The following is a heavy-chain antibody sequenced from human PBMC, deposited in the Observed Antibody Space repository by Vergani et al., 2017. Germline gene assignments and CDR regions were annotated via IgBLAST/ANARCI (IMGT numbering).Heavy chain of an antibody. CDR2: INSDGSST. V-gene: IGHV3-74*01. Sequence: EVQLVESGGGLVQPGGSLRLSCAASGFTFSSYWMHWVRQAPGKGLVWVSRINSDGSSTSYADSVKGRFTISRDNSKNTLYLEMNALRAEDTAVYYCARDFLTRVTTLDYYYMGVWGKGTTVTVSS. J-gene: IGHJ6*03. CDR3: ARDFLTRVTTLDYYYMGV. D-gene: IGHD1-1*01. CDR1: GFTFSSYW.